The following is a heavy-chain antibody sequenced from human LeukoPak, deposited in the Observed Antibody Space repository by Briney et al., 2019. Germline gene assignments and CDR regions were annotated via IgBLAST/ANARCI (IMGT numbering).Heavy chain of an antibody. CDR2: IYHSGST. V-gene: IGHV4-30-2*01. CDR1: GGSISSGGYY. CDR3: ARDDDYGSGSSDY. D-gene: IGHD3-10*01. J-gene: IGHJ4*02. Sequence: SQTLSLTCTVSGGSISSGGYYWSWIRQPPGKGLEWIGYIYHSGSTYYNPSLKSRVTISVDTSKNQFSLKLSSVTAADTAVYYCARDDDYGSGSSDYWGQGTLVTVSS.